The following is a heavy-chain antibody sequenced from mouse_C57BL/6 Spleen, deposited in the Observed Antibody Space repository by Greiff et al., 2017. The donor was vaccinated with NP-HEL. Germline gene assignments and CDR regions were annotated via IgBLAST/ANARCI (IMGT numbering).Heavy chain of an antibody. J-gene: IGHJ4*01. Sequence: EVQGVESGGGLVQPGGSLKLSCAASGFTFSDYYMYWVRQTPEKRLEWVAYISNGGGSTYYPDTVKGRFTISRDNAKNTLYLQMSRLKSEDTAMYYCARHGDYAYAMDYWGQGTSVTVSS. V-gene: IGHV5-12*01. CDR1: GFTFSDYY. CDR2: ISNGGGST. D-gene: IGHD2-4*01. CDR3: ARHGDYAYAMDY.